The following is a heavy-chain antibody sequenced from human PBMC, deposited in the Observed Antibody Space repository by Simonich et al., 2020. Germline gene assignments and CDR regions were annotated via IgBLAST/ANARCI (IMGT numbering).Heavy chain of an antibody. D-gene: IGHD2-8*01. CDR3: AKDGGYCTNGVCYYFDY. V-gene: IGHV3-9*01. CDR2: SSWNSGSI. Sequence: EVQLVESGGGLVQPGRSLRLSCAASGFTFDDYAMHWVRQAPGKGREWVSGSSWNSGSIGYADSVKGRFTISRDNAKNSLYLQMNSLRAEDTALYYCAKDGGYCTNGVCYYFDYWGQGTLVTVSS. J-gene: IGHJ4*02. CDR1: GFTFDDYA.